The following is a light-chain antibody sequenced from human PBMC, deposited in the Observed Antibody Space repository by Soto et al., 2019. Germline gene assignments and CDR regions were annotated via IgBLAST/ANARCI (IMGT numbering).Light chain of an antibody. Sequence: QSALTQPASVSGSLGQSITISCTGTSSDVGAYNYVSWYQQHPGKAPKLMIYEVRNWPSGVSNRFSGSKSGNTASLIISGLQAEDEADYYCSSYTSSSTYVFGTGTKVTVL. CDR2: EVR. CDR3: SSYTSSSTYV. CDR1: SSDVGAYNY. V-gene: IGLV2-14*01. J-gene: IGLJ1*01.